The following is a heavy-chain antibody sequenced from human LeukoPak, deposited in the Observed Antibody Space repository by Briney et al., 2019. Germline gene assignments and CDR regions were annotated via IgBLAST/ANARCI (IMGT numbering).Heavy chain of an antibody. D-gene: IGHD6-13*01. CDR1: GGTFSSYA. J-gene: IGHJ3*02. V-gene: IGHV1-69*04. CDR2: IIPILGIV. Sequence: GSSVKVSCKASGGTFSSYAISWVRQAPGQGLEWMGRIIPILGIVNYAQKFQGRVTITADKSTSTAYMELSSLRSEDTAVYYCAREGSSHDAFDIWGQGTMVTVSS. CDR3: AREGSSHDAFDI.